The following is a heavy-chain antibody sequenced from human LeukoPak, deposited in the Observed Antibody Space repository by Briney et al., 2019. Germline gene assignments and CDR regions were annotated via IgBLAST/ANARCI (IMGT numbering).Heavy chain of an antibody. V-gene: IGHV3-21*01. CDR1: GFTFSNAW. D-gene: IGHD3-22*01. Sequence: PGGSLRLSCAASGFTFSNAWMSWVRQAPGMGLEWVSSISSSSSYIYYADSVKGRFTISRDNAKNSLYLQMNSLRAEDTAVYYCASLTYYYDSSGYSTSFDYWGQGTLVTLSS. J-gene: IGHJ4*02. CDR3: ASLTYYYDSSGYSTSFDY. CDR2: ISSSSSYI.